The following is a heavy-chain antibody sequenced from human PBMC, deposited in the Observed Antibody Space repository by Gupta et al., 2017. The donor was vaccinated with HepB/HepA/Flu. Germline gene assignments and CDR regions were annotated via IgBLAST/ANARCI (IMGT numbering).Heavy chain of an antibody. CDR1: GFTFSSYA. V-gene: IGHV3-23*01. J-gene: IGHJ4*02. CDR3: AKDYYDFAGPDY. Sequence: EVQLLESGGGFVQPGGSLRLSCAASGFTFSSYAMNWVRQSPGKGLEWVSGVSGRGDSTYYADSVKGRFTISRDNSKNTLFLQMNSRRAEDTAVYYCAKDYYDFAGPDYWGQGTLVTVSS. CDR2: VSGRGDST. D-gene: IGHD3-22*01.